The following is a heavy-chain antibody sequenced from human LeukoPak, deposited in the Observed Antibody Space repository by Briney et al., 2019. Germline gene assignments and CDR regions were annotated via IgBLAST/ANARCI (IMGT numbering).Heavy chain of an antibody. Sequence: SETLSLTCAVSGGSISSGGYSWSWIRQPPGKGLEWIGYIFHSGSTYYTPSLKSRVTISVDRSKNQFSLKLSSVTAADTAVYYCATDYGDYEGLQYWGQGTLVTVSS. CDR1: GGSISSGGYS. CDR3: ATDYGDYEGLQY. J-gene: IGHJ4*02. CDR2: IFHSGST. V-gene: IGHV4-30-2*01. D-gene: IGHD4-17*01.